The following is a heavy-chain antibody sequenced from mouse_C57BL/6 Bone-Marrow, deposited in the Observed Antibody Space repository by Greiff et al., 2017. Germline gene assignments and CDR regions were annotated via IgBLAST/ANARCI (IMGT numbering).Heavy chain of an antibody. CDR2: INPNYGTT. CDR1: GYSFTDYN. Sequence: EVQLLQSGPELVKPGASVKISCKASGYSFTDYNMNWVQQSTGKSLEWIGVINPNYGTTSYNQKFKGKATLTVDQSTSTIYMQLNSLTSEDSAVYYCARGYDYDYAMDYWGQGTSVTVSS. CDR3: ARGYDYDYAMDY. J-gene: IGHJ4*01. D-gene: IGHD2-4*01. V-gene: IGHV1-39*01.